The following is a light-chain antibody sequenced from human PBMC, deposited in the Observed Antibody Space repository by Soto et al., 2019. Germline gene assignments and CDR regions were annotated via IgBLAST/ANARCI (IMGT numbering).Light chain of an antibody. CDR3: AAWDDSLSAVV. J-gene: IGLJ2*01. Sequence: QSVLTQPPSASGTPGQRVTISCSGSSSNIGSNYVYWYQQLPGTAPKLLIYRNNQRPSGVPDRFPGSKSGTSASLAISGLRSEDEADYYCAAWDDSLSAVVFGGGTK. CDR1: SSNIGSNY. V-gene: IGLV1-47*01. CDR2: RNN.